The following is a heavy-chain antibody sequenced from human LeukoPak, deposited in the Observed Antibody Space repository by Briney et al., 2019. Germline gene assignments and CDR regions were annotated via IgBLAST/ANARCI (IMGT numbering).Heavy chain of an antibody. CDR3: ARSRLRFSVPFDY. D-gene: IGHD3-3*01. J-gene: IGHJ4*02. CDR1: GGSISSSSYY. V-gene: IGHV4-39*01. CDR2: IYYSGST. Sequence: PSETLSLTCTVSGGSISSSSYYWGWIRQPPGKGLEWIGSIYYSGSTYYNPSLKSQVTISVDTSKNQFSLKLSSVTAADTAVYYCARSRLRFSVPFDYWGQGTLVTVSS.